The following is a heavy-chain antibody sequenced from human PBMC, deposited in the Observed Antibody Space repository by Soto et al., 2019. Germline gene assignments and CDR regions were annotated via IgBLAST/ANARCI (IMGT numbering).Heavy chain of an antibody. CDR3: ASGAAGYCSGGSCYLPRLYYYYGMDV. J-gene: IGHJ6*02. Sequence: SETLSLTCTVSGGSISSGDYYWSWIRQPPGKGLEWIGYIYYSGSTYYNPSLKSRVTISVDTSKNQFSLKLSSVTAADTAVYYCASGAAGYCSGGSCYLPRLYYYYGMDVWGQGTTLTVSS. V-gene: IGHV4-30-4*01. CDR1: GGSISSGDYY. CDR2: IYYSGST. D-gene: IGHD2-15*01.